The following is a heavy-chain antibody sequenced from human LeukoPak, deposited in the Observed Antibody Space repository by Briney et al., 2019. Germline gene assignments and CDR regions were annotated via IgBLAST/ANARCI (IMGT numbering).Heavy chain of an antibody. J-gene: IGHJ6*02. CDR1: GFTFSSYA. V-gene: IGHV3-30-3*01. CDR3: ARDFVAVEDIVVVTAKNYYYYYGMDV. D-gene: IGHD2-21*02. Sequence: GGSLRLSCAASGFTFSSYAMHWVRQAPGKGLEWVAVISYDGSNKYYADSVKGRFTISRDNSKNTLYLQMNSLRAEDTAVYYCARDFVAVEDIVVVTAKNYYYYYGMDVWGQGTTVTVSS. CDR2: ISYDGSNK.